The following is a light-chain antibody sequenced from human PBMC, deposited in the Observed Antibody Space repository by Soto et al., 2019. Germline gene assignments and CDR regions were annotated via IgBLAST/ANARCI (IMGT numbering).Light chain of an antibody. Sequence: EIVLTQSPGTLSLSPGERATLSFRASQSVSSSSLAWYQQKPGQSPRLLIYGASSRATGIPDRFSGRGSGTDFTLTISRLEPEDFAVYYCQQYAGSFGGGTKVDI. CDR1: QSVSSSS. J-gene: IGKJ4*02. V-gene: IGKV3-20*01. CDR2: GAS. CDR3: QQYAGS.